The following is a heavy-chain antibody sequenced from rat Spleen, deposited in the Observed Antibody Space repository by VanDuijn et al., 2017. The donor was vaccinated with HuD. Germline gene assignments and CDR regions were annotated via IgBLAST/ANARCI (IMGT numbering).Heavy chain of an antibody. D-gene: IGHD1-4*01. V-gene: IGHV5S23*01. Sequence: EVQLVESGGDLVQPGRSLKFSCAASGFTFSDYAMAWVRQAPKKGLEWVASISTGGGITYYRDSVKGRFTISRDNAKSTLYLQMDSLRSEDTATYYCAKGPGGFAYWGQGTLVTVSS. CDR3: AKGPGGFAY. CDR1: GFTFSDYA. CDR2: ISTGGGIT. J-gene: IGHJ3*01.